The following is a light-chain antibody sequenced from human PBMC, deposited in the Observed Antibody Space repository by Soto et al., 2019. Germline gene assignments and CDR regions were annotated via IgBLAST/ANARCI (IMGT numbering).Light chain of an antibody. CDR3: YSYRGYYTRV. J-gene: IGLJ1*01. V-gene: IGLV2-14*01. CDR1: SSDVGGYNF. Sequence: QSVLTQPASVSGSPGQSITISCTGTSSDVGGYNFVSWYQQHPGRAPKLLIYEVSRRPSGVSNRFSGSKSGDTASLTISGLQDEDEADYYCYSYRGYYTRVFGTGTKVIV. CDR2: EVS.